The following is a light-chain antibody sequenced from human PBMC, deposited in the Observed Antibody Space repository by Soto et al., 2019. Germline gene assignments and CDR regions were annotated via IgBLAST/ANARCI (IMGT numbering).Light chain of an antibody. J-gene: IGKJ1*01. Sequence: IVLTHYTDTLSVSXGEMATLSCRASQSVSSNLAWYQQKPGQAPRLLIYGASTRATGIPARFSGSGSGTEFTFTISSLQSEDFAVYYCQQYNKWPPTFGQGTKVDI. CDR1: QSVSSN. V-gene: IGKV3-15*01. CDR3: QQYNKWPPT. CDR2: GAS.